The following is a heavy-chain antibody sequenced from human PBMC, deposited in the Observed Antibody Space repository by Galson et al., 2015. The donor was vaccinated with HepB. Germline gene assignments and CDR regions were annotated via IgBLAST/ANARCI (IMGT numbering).Heavy chain of an antibody. Sequence: SLRLSCAASGFSISAYGMHWVRQAPGKGLEWVAVIWYDAINEYYADSVRGRFTISRDNSENTVYLQMNSLRAEDTAVYYCARDTKMFTGIDYMDVWGKGTAVTVSS. CDR3: ARDTKMFTGIDYMDV. CDR1: GFSISAYG. V-gene: IGHV3-33*01. CDR2: IWYDAINE. J-gene: IGHJ6*03. D-gene: IGHD1-1*01.